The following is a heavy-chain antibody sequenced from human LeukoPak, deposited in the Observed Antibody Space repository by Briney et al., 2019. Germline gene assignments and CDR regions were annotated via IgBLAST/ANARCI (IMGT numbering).Heavy chain of an antibody. CDR1: GYTFTSYG. V-gene: IGHV1-69*05. Sequence: ASVKVSCKASGYTFTSYGISWVRQAPGQGLEWMGRIIPIFGTANYAQKFQGRVTITTDESTSTAYMELSSLRSEDTAVYYCARGVGEIAAAMSYYYYMDVWGKGTTVTVSS. CDR2: IIPIFGTA. J-gene: IGHJ6*03. CDR3: ARGVGEIAAAMSYYYYMDV. D-gene: IGHD6-13*01.